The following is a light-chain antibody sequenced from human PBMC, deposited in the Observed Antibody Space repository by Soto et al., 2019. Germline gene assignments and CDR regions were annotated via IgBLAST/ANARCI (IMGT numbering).Light chain of an antibody. Sequence: EVVLTQSPATLSVSPGERATLSCRASQSVSIKLAWYQQKPGQAPRLLIYDTSTRATGIPARFSGSGSGTEVTLTISSLQSEDFAVYYCQQYNKWPPITFGQGTRLEIK. CDR2: DTS. J-gene: IGKJ5*01. CDR1: QSVSIK. CDR3: QQYNKWPPIT. V-gene: IGKV3-15*01.